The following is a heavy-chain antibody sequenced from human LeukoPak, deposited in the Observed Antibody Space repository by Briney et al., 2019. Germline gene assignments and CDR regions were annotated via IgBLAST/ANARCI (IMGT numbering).Heavy chain of an antibody. D-gene: IGHD3-16*01. CDR2: LNSDGSST. Sequence: GGSLRLSCAASGFTFSSYWMHWVRQVPGKGLVWVSRLNSDGSSTGYADSVKGRFTISRDDAKNTLYLQMNSLRAEDTAVYYCTRAKGGYFFDYWGQGTLVTVSS. CDR1: GFTFSSYW. CDR3: TRAKGGYFFDY. V-gene: IGHV3-74*01. J-gene: IGHJ4*02.